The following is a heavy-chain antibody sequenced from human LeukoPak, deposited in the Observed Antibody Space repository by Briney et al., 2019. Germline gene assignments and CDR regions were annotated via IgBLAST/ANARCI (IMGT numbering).Heavy chain of an antibody. CDR2: ISWNSGSI. V-gene: IGHV3-9*01. CDR1: GFTFGDYG. CDR3: AKDLMSDYFFDY. D-gene: IGHD3-10*02. Sequence: GGSLRLSCGASGFTFGDYGMHWFRHGPGKGLEWVSGISWNSGSIEYADFVKGRFTISRDNAKNSLYLEMTSLRPDDTALYYCAKDLMSDYFFDYWGPGTQVTVSS. J-gene: IGHJ4*02.